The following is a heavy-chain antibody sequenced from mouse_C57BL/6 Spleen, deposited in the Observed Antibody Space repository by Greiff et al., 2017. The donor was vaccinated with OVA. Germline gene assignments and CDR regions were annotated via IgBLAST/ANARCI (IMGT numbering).Heavy chain of an antibody. V-gene: IGHV1-26*01. CDR3: AIYYYGSSYGAMDY. CDR1: GYTFTDYY. Sequence: VQLQQSGPELVKPGASVKISCKASGYTFTDYYMNWVKQSHGKSLEWIGDINPNNGGTSYNQKFKGKATLTVDKSSSTAYMELRSLTSEDSAVYYCAIYYYGSSYGAMDYWGQGTSVTVSS. D-gene: IGHD1-1*01. CDR2: INPNNGGT. J-gene: IGHJ4*01.